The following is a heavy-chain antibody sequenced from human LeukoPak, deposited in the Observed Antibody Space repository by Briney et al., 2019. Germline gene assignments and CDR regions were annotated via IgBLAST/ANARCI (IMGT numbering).Heavy chain of an antibody. CDR3: ARIGCSSTSCYGNSVDP. J-gene: IGHJ5*02. Sequence: GASVKVSCKASGYTFTGYYMHWVRQAPGQGLEWMGWITTYNGNTLYAQKFQGRVTMTIDTSTSTAYMELRSLRSDDTAVYYCARIGCSSTSCYGNSVDPWGQGTLVTVSS. CDR2: ITTYNGNT. CDR1: GYTFTGYY. D-gene: IGHD2-2*01. V-gene: IGHV1-18*04.